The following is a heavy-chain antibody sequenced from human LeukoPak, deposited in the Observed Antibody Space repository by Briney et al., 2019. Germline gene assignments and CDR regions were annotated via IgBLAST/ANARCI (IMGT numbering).Heavy chain of an antibody. CDR1: GYSFTSSW. CDR3: ARLGEGLYSGSYLNYYYYYMDV. J-gene: IGHJ6*03. Sequence: GESLKISCKGSGYSFTSSWIGWVRQMPGKGLEWMGIIYPGDSATRYSPSFQGQVTISADKSISTAYLQWSSLKASDTAMYYCARLGEGLYSGSYLNYYYYYMDVWGKGTTVTVSS. V-gene: IGHV5-51*01. D-gene: IGHD1-26*01. CDR2: IYPGDSAT.